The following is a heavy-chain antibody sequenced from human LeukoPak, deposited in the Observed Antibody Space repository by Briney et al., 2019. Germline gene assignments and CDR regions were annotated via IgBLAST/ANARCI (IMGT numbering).Heavy chain of an antibody. CDR1: GYTFTDYY. V-gene: IGHV1-2*02. J-gene: IGHJ4*02. D-gene: IGHD1-26*01. CDR3: AKDGGQWELAPDH. CDR2: IVPHSGGT. Sequence: ASVKVSCKASGYTFTDYYIHWVRQAPGQGLEWMGWIVPHSGGTNYAQNYQGRITMTRDTSISTAYMELSSLRSDDTAVYYCAKDGGQWELAPDHWGQGTLVTVSS.